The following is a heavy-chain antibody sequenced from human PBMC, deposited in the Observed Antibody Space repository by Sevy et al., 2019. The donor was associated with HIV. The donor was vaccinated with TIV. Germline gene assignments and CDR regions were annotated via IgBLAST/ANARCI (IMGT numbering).Heavy chain of an antibody. Sequence: ASVKVSCKVSGYTLTELSMHWVRQAPGKGLEWMGGFDPEDGEKIYAQKFQGRVTMTEDTSTDTAYMELSSLRSEDTAVYYCATGYCSSTSCWRRSYYYYGMDVWGQGTTVTVSS. D-gene: IGHD2-2*01. CDR2: FDPEDGEK. V-gene: IGHV1-24*01. J-gene: IGHJ6*02. CDR1: GYTLTELS. CDR3: ATGYCSSTSCWRRSYYYYGMDV.